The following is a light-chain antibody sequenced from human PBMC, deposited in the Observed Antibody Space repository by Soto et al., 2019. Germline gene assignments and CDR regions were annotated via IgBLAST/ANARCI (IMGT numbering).Light chain of an antibody. V-gene: IGKV1-33*01. CDR1: QDISDY. CDR2: DVS. CDR3: QQYDDLPIT. J-gene: IGKJ5*01. Sequence: DIQMTQSPSSLSASVGDRVTITCQASQDISDYLNWYQQKPGKAPKLLIHDVSNLEIGVPSRFSGSRSGTDFTFTISSLQPEDFATYYCQQYDDLPITFGQGTRLEIK.